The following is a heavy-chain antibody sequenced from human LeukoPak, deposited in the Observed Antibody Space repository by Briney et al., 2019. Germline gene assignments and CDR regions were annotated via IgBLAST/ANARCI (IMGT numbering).Heavy chain of an antibody. J-gene: IGHJ4*02. CDR3: ARSYDVSGYSVGFDY. CDR1: GGSMSSYY. CDR2: IFTSGHT. D-gene: IGHD3-22*01. V-gene: IGHV4-4*07. Sequence: SETLSLTCTVSGGSMSSYYWSWIRQPAGKGLEWIGRIFTSGHTNYNPSLNSRVTMSVDTSKNQFSLKVSSVTAADTAVYHCARSYDVSGYSVGFDYWGQGILVTVSS.